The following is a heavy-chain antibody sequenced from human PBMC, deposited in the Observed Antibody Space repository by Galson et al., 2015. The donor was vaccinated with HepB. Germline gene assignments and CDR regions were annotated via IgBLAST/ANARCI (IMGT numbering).Heavy chain of an antibody. J-gene: IGHJ4*02. Sequence: SVKVSCKVSGYTLTELSMHWVRQAPGEGLEWMGFFDPEDGETVYAQKFQGRVTMTEDTSTDTAYMELSSLRSEDTAVYYCATDITYYDSSAYYYWGQGTLVTVSS. CDR1: GYTLTELS. CDR2: FDPEDGET. V-gene: IGHV1-24*01. D-gene: IGHD3-22*01. CDR3: ATDITYYDSSAYYY.